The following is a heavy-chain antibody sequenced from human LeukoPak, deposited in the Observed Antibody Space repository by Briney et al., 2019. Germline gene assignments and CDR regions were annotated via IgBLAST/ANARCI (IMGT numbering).Heavy chain of an antibody. CDR2: INHSGST. V-gene: IGHV4-34*01. CDR1: GGSFSGYY. CDR3: ARGAEEYCSSTSCYFFDY. D-gene: IGHD2-2*01. Sequence: SETLSLTCAVYGGSFSGYYWSWIRQPPGKGLEWIGEINHSGSTNYNPSLKSRVTISVDTSKNQFSLKLSSVTAADTAVYYCARGAEEYCSSTSCYFFDYWGQGTLVTVSP. J-gene: IGHJ4*02.